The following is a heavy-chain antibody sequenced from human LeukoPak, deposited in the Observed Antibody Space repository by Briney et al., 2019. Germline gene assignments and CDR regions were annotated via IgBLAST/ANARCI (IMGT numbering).Heavy chain of an antibody. CDR1: GLTFSSYA. CDR3: AKYGTDIVVVVAATRCYFDY. J-gene: IGHJ4*02. Sequence: GGFLRLSCAASGLTFSSYAMSWVRQAPGKGLEWVSAISGSGGSTYYADSVKGRFTISRDNSKNTLYLQMNSLRAEDTAVYYCAKYGTDIVVVVAATRCYFDYWGQGTLVTVSS. CDR2: ISGSGGST. V-gene: IGHV3-23*01. D-gene: IGHD2-15*01.